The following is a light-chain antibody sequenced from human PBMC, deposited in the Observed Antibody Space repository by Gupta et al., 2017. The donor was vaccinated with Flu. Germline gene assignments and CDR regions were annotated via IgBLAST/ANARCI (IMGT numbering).Light chain of an antibody. CDR3: CSYAGSNPLVL. V-gene: IGLV2-23*01. Sequence: APKLILYETTQRPSGVSHRFSGSKSGNTASLTISGLQPEDEADYYCCSYAGSNPLVLLGGGTKLTVL. J-gene: IGLJ2*01. CDR2: ETT.